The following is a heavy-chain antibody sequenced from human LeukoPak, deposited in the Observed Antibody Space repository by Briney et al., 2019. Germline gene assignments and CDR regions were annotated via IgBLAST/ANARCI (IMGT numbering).Heavy chain of an antibody. CDR3: ARTAYYYDSSGYDDAFDI. D-gene: IGHD3-22*01. Sequence: GGSLRLSCAASGFTFSDYYMSWIRQAPGKGLEWVSHISRSGSTRYYADSLKGRFTISRDNAKNSLYLQMNSLRAEDTAVYYCARTAYYYDSSGYDDAFDIWGQGTMVTVSS. CDR2: ISRSGSTR. J-gene: IGHJ3*02. CDR1: GFTFSDYY. V-gene: IGHV3-11*01.